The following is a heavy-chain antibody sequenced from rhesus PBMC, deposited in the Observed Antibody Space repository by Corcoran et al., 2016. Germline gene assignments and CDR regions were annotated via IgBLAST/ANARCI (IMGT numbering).Heavy chain of an antibody. CDR2: VNGKGGSN. CDR1: GVSFSSNW. CDR3: ASQVFYSGNYYLDY. J-gene: IGHJ4*01. Sequence: QVQLQESGPGLVKPSETLSPTCAVSGVSFSSNWWTWIRPPPGQGMEGIGEVNGKGGSNNYNPSLKSQVTFSKDASKNEFSLKLSAVTAADTAVYDCASQVFYSGNYYLDYWGQGVLVTVSS. D-gene: IGHD3-16*01. V-gene: IGHV4-80*01.